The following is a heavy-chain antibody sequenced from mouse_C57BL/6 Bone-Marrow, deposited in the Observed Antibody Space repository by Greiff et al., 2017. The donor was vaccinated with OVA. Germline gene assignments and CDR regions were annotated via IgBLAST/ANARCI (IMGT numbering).Heavy chain of an antibody. J-gene: IGHJ3*01. D-gene: IGHD1-1*01. V-gene: IGHV5-6*01. CDR3: ARPLRSFAY. CDR2: ISSGGSYT. CDR1: GFTFSIYG. Sequence: EVMLVESGGDLVKPGGSLKLSCAASGFTFSIYGMSWVRQTPDKRLEWVATISSGGSYTYYPDSVKGRFTISRDNAKNTLYLQMSSLKSEDTAMYYCARPLRSFAYWGQGTLVTVSA.